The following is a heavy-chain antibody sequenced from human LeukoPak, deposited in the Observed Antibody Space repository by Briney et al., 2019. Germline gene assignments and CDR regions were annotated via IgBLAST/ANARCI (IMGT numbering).Heavy chain of an antibody. V-gene: IGHV3-74*01. Sequence: GGSLRLSCVVSGFRFSDYWMHWVRKAPGKGLVWVSGIKTDGSDRRYADFVTGRFTISRDNAKNTLFLQMNSLRAEDTALYHCARNNGMDVWGQGTTVIVSS. CDR1: GFRFSDYW. J-gene: IGHJ6*02. CDR3: ARNNGMDV. CDR2: IKTDGSDR.